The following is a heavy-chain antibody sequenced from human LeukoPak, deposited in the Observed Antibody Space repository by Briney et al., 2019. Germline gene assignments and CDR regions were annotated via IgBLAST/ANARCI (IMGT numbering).Heavy chain of an antibody. D-gene: IGHD6-19*01. CDR3: TTDSEYSSGWYFYFDY. Sequence: GGSLRLSCAASGFTFSSYSMNWVRQAPGKGLEWVSSISSSSTYIYYADSVKGRFTISRDNAKNSLYLQMNSLRAEDTAVYYCTTDSEYSSGWYFYFDYWGQGTLVTVSS. J-gene: IGHJ4*02. CDR2: ISSSSTYI. V-gene: IGHV3-21*01. CDR1: GFTFSSYS.